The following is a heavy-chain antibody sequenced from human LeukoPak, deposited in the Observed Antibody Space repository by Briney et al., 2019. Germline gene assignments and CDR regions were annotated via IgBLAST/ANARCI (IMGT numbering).Heavy chain of an antibody. J-gene: IGHJ3*02. CDR3: ARSTWRGDDAFDI. Sequence: SVKVSCKASGGTFSSYAISWVRQAPGQGLEWMGRIIPIFGTANYAQKFQGRVTITTDESTSTAYMELSSLRSEDTAVYYCARSTWRGDDAFDIWGQGTMVTVSS. CDR1: GGTFSSYA. V-gene: IGHV1-69*05. CDR2: IIPIFGTA. D-gene: IGHD7-27*01.